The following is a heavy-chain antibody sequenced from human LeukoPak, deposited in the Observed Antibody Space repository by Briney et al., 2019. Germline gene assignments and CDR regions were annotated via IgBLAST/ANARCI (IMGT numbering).Heavy chain of an antibody. CDR3: ARGKYCSSTSCYLCYMDV. J-gene: IGHJ6*03. V-gene: IGHV3-20*04. CDR1: GFTFSDYA. D-gene: IGHD2-2*01. CDR2: INLNGSST. Sequence: GGSLRLSCAASGFTFSDYAMSWVRQAPGKGLEWVSVINLNGSSTGYADSVKGRFTISRDNAKNSLYLQMNSLRAEDTALYYCARGKYCSSTSCYLCYMDVWGKGTTVTVSS.